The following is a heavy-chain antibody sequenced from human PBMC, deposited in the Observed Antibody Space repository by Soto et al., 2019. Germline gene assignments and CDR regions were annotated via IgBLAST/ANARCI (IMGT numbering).Heavy chain of an antibody. J-gene: IGHJ4*02. CDR1: GFTFSGSD. CDR3: ARTDYDILTGYYPFDY. CDR2: IWYEGSNK. V-gene: IGHV3-33*01. Sequence: GGSLRLSCGASGFTFSGSDMHWVRQAPGKGLEWVSSIWYEGSNKCYVDSVKGRLAISRDNAKNSLYLQMNSLRAEDTAVYYCARTDYDILTGYYPFDYWGQGTLVTVSS. D-gene: IGHD3-9*01.